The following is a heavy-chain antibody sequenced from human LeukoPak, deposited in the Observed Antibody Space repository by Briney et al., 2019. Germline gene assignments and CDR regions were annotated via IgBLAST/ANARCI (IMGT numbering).Heavy chain of an antibody. CDR1: GYTFTSYG. V-gene: IGHV1-18*01. Sequence: ASVKVSCKASGYTFTSYGISWVRQAPGQGLEWMGWISAYNGNTNYAQKLQGRVTMTTDTSTSTAYMELRSLRSDDTAVYYCARVSTIKGGWNYFDYWGQGTLVTVSS. J-gene: IGHJ4*02. CDR2: ISAYNGNT. D-gene: IGHD2-15*01. CDR3: ARVSTIKGGWNYFDY.